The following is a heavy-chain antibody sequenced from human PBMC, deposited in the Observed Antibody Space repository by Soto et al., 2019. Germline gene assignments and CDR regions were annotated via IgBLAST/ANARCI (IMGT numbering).Heavy chain of an antibody. Sequence: SETLSFTGTVSGGSISSSGYYWSWICQHPGKVRKWIGYIYYSGSTYYNPSLNSRVTISVDTSKNQFSLKLSSVTAADTAVYYCATETPVVVPAGGMDVWGQGTTVTVSS. V-gene: IGHV4-31*03. CDR3: ATETPVVVPAGGMDV. CDR2: IYYSGST. D-gene: IGHD2-2*01. J-gene: IGHJ6*02. CDR1: GGSISSSGYY.